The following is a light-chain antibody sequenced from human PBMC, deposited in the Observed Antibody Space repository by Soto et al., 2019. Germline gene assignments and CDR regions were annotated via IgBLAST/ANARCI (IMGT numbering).Light chain of an antibody. CDR3: QESYSTLWGT. V-gene: IGKV1-39*01. J-gene: IGKJ1*01. CDR2: GAS. CDR1: QSINSY. Sequence: DIQMTQSPSSLSASVGDRVTITCRTSQSINSYLNWYQQKPGKAPQLLIYGASSLQSGGPLRFIGSGSGTDFTLTISSLQPEDFATYYCQESYSTLWGTCGQGTKVEIK.